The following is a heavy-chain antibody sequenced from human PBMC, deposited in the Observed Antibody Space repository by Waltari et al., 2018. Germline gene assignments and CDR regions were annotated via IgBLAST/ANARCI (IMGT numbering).Heavy chain of an antibody. D-gene: IGHD1-1*01. CDR3: VKEGVPTPGNWYFDL. J-gene: IGHJ2*01. V-gene: IGHV3-13*01. CDR1: GFTFSSYD. Sequence: EVQLVESGGGLVQPGGSLRLSCAASGFTFSSYDMHWVRQVTGKRLDLVSGIDMAGHTSFADSVTGRFTISRENAKNSMYLQMNSLTAGDTAVYYCVKEGVPTPGNWYFDLWGRGTLVTVSS. CDR2: IDMAGHT.